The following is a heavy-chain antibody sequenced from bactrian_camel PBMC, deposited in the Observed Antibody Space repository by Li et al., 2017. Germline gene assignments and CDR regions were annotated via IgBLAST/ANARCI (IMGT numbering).Heavy chain of an antibody. J-gene: IGHJ4*01. D-gene: IGHD5*01. CDR3: ATTRFDY. V-gene: IGHV3S54*01. CDR2: IYTNGGRR. Sequence: HVQLVESGGGLVQPGGSLTLSCAASVGSFYCMGWFRQTPGKEREGVGVIYTNGGRRYYANSVKGRFTITQDNGKNTVYLRMNSLKAEDTALYYCATTRFDYWSQGTQVTVS. CDR1: VGSFYC.